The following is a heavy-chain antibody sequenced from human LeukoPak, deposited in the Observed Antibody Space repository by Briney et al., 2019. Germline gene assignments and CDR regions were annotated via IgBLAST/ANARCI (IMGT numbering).Heavy chain of an antibody. CDR2: IKQDGSEK. Sequence: PGGSLRLSCAASGFTFSPYWMSWVRKAQGKRLEWVANIKQDGSEKYYLDSVKGRFTISRDNAKNSLYLQMNSLRAEDTAVYFCTREAAAGIDYWGQGTLVTVSS. V-gene: IGHV3-7*01. CDR1: GFTFSPYW. D-gene: IGHD6-13*01. J-gene: IGHJ4*02. CDR3: TREAAAGIDY.